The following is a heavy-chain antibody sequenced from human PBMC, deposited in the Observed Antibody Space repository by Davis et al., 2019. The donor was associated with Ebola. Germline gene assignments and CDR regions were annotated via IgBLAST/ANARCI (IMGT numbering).Heavy chain of an antibody. D-gene: IGHD3-22*01. Sequence: AASVKVSCKASGYTFTTSAVSWVRQAHRQGLEWMGWISGYSGDTKYAQNLQGRVTMTTDTSTSTAYMELMSLKSDDTAVYYCARDIYYSRATWFDSWGQGTLVTVSS. CDR2: ISGYSGDT. V-gene: IGHV1-18*04. J-gene: IGHJ5*01. CDR1: GYTFTTSA. CDR3: ARDIYYSRATWFDS.